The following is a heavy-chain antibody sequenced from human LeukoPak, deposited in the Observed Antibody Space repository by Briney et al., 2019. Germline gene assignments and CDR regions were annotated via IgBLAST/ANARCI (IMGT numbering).Heavy chain of an antibody. CDR1: GFRFSSFS. V-gene: IGHV3-7*01. Sequence: PGGSLRLSCEASGFRFSSFSMNWVRQAPGKGLEWLADIKEDGRGKNYVDSVKGRFTISRDNAKNSVYLQVNSLRVEDTAMYYCARRFDLWGRGIVVTVSS. J-gene: IGHJ2*01. CDR3: ARRFDL. CDR2: IKEDGRGK.